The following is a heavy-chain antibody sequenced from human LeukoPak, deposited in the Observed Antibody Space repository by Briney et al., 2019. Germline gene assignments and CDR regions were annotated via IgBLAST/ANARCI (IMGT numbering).Heavy chain of an antibody. CDR3: AKLPSNWGTFDY. D-gene: IGHD7-27*01. CDR2: IKSKTDGGTT. V-gene: IGHV3-15*01. J-gene: IGHJ4*02. CDR1: GFTFSNAW. Sequence: GGSLRLSCAASGFTFSNAWMSWVRQAPGKGLEWVGRIKSKTDGGTTDYAAPVKGRFTISRDDSKNTLYLQMNSLKTEDTAVYYCAKLPSNWGTFDYWGQGTLVTVSS.